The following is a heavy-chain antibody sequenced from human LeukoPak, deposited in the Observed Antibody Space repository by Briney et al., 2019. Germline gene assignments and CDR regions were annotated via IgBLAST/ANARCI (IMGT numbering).Heavy chain of an antibody. CDR2: ISGSGGST. CDR1: GFTFSSYA. Sequence: GGSLRLSCAASGFTFSSYAMSWVRQAPGKGLEWVSAISGSGGSTYYADSVKGRFTISRDNSKNTLYLQMNNLRAEDTAVYYCQGFWSGYSDAFEIWGQGTMVTVSS. V-gene: IGHV3-23*01. J-gene: IGHJ3*02. CDR3: QGFWSGYSDAFEI. D-gene: IGHD3-3*01.